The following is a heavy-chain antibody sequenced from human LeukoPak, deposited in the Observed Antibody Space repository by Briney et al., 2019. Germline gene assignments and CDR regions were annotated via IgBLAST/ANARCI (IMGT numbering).Heavy chain of an antibody. V-gene: IGHV1-69*13. CDR1: GGTFSSYA. CDR3: ARDRREIQLWFHPRWFDP. D-gene: IGHD5-18*01. CDR2: IIPIFGTA. Sequence: ASVKVSCKASGGTFSSYAISWVRQAPGQGLEWMGGIIPIFGTANYAQKFQGRVTITADESTGTAYMELSSLRSEDTAVYYCARDRREIQLWFHPRWFDPWGQGTLVTVSS. J-gene: IGHJ5*02.